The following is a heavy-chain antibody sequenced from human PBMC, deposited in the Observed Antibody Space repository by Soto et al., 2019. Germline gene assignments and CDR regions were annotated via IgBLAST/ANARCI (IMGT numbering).Heavy chain of an antibody. CDR3: VKDGGDSGSSIAVN. D-gene: IGHD1-26*01. J-gene: IGHJ4*02. Sequence: QVQLVESGGRLVNPGGSLRLSCAASGFSFGDYYMSWIRQVPGKVLEWISFISSSASYRDYADYVRGRFTSSRDNVNNSLYLQMNSLTVEDTAVYYCVKDGGDSGSSIAVNWGRGTLVTVSS. CDR2: ISSSASYR. CDR1: GFSFGDYY. V-gene: IGHV3-11*06.